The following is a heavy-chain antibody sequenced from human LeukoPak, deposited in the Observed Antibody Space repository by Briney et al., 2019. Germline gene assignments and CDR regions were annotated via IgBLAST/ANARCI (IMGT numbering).Heavy chain of an antibody. CDR2: INHSGAT. CDR3: ARGSPKHDS. J-gene: IGHJ5*01. V-gene: IGHV4-34*01. CDR1: GGSFSGNN. Sequence: PSETLSLTCAVYGGSFSGNNWNWIRQPPGKGLGWIGEINHSGATKYNPSLKSRLTISVDPSKNQFSLKLKSVTAADTAVYYCARGSPKHDSWGQGTLVTVSS.